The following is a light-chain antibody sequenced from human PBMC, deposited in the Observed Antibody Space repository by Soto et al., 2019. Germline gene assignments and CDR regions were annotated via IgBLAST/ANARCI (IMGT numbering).Light chain of an antibody. CDR1: QSVSSN. CDR3: QKVNTYPQIT. CDR2: GAS. Sequence: EIVMTQSAATLSVSPGERATLSCRASQSVSSNLAWYQQKPGQAPRLLLYGASTRATGIPARFSGSGSGTEFTLTTRSLQPADFATYYCQKVNTYPQITVGKGTRLAIK. V-gene: IGKV3-15*01. J-gene: IGKJ5*01.